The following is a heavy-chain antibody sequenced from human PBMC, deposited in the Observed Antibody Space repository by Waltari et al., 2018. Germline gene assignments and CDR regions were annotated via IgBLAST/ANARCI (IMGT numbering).Heavy chain of an antibody. CDR1: GGSISSSSYY. Sequence: QLQLQESGPGLVKPSETLSLTCTVSGGSISSSSYYWGWIRQHPGKGLEWIGSICYSGSTYYNPSLKSRVTISVDTSKNQFSLKLSSVTAADTAVYYCARHVMSWGYSYGYQAHFDYWGQGTLVTVSS. CDR3: ARHVMSWGYSYGYQAHFDY. V-gene: IGHV4-39*01. D-gene: IGHD5-18*01. CDR2: ICYSGST. J-gene: IGHJ4*02.